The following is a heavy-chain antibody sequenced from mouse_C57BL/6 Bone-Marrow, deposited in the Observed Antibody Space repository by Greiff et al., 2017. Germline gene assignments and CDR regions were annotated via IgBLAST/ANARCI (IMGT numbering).Heavy chain of an antibody. J-gene: IGHJ2*01. CDR2: IYPGDGDT. V-gene: IGHV1-80*01. CDR1: GYAFSSYW. Sequence: VQRVESGAELVKPGASVKISCKASGYAFSSYWMNWVKQRPGKGLEWIGQIYPGDGDTNYNGKFKGKATLTADKSSSTAYMQLSSLTSEDSAVYVCARGIEGITTVPYFDYWGQGTTLTVSS. CDR3: ARGIEGITTVPYFDY. D-gene: IGHD1-1*01.